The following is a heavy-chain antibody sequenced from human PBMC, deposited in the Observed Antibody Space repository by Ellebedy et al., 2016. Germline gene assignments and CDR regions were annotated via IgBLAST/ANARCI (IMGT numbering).Heavy chain of an antibody. CDR3: ARAVTGRDGFQSGTFDP. CDR2: INTSGGST. D-gene: IGHD5-24*01. J-gene: IGHJ5*02. V-gene: IGHV1-46*01. CDR1: GYTFTIYY. Sequence: ASVKVSCXASGYTFTIYYMHWVRQAPGQGLEWMGIINTSGGSTSYAQKFQGRVTMTSDTSTSTVYMELSSLRSEDTAVYYCARAVTGRDGFQSGTFDPWGQGTLVTVSS.